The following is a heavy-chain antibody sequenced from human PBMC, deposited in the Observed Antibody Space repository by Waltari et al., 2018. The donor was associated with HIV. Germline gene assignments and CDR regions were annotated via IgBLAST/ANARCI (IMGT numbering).Heavy chain of an antibody. J-gene: IGHJ4*02. V-gene: IGHV3-30*19. Sequence: QVQLVASGGGVVQPGGSLRLSCAASGFRFSKYGMHWVRQTPGRGLGWVAVIYSDGSHKSYTDSINGRFTVSRDNSKNTLNLQMDGLRADDTGVYYCARDRWVASSNWYVDFWGQGTLVSVSA. CDR3: ARDRWVASSNWYVDF. CDR2: IYSDGSHK. CDR1: GFRFSKYG. D-gene: IGHD6-13*01.